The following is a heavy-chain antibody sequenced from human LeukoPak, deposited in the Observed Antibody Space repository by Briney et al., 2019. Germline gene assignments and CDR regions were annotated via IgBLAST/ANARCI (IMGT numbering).Heavy chain of an antibody. J-gene: IGHJ4*02. V-gene: IGHV3-74*01. D-gene: IGHD6-13*01. CDR2: IEGDGNRI. Sequence: GGSLRLSCAASGFTLSAYWMHWVRQAPGKGLMWVSRIEGDGNRITYADSVKGRFTISRDNGKNSLYLQMNSLRAEDTAVYYCVRDSGWWRFDFWGQGTLVTVSS. CDR1: GFTLSAYW. CDR3: VRDSGWWRFDF.